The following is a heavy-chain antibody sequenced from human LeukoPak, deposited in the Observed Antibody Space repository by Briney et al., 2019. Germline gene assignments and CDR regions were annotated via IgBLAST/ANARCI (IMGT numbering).Heavy chain of an antibody. CDR2: ISGSGGST. J-gene: IGHJ4*02. CDR3: AREEYYYDSSGYRYTYYFDY. Sequence: GGSLRLSCAASGFTFSSYAMSWVRQAPGKGLEWVSAISGSGGSTYYADSVKGRFTISRDNSKNTLYLQMNSLRAEDTAVYYCAREEYYYDSSGYRYTYYFDYWGQGTLVTVSS. D-gene: IGHD3-22*01. CDR1: GFTFSSYA. V-gene: IGHV3-23*01.